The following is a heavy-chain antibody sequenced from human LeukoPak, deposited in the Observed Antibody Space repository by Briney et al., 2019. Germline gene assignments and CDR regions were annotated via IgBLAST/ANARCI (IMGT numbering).Heavy chain of an antibody. J-gene: IGHJ6*03. V-gene: IGHV3-64*01. CDR2: ISSNGGSA. Sequence: PGGSLRLSCAASGFNFRSYAMYWVRQAPGKGLEYVSTISSNGGSAYYANSVKGRFTISRDNSKNTLYLQMGSLRAEDMGVYHCARAAVAGYHYYYMDAWGKGTTVTVSS. CDR1: GFNFRSYA. CDR3: ARAAVAGYHYYYMDA. D-gene: IGHD6-19*01.